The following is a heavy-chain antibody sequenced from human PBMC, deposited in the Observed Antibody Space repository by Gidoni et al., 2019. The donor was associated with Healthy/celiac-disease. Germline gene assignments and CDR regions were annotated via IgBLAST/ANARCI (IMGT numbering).Heavy chain of an antibody. CDR3: ATEVATPSG. V-gene: IGHV3-30*04. D-gene: IGHD5-12*01. CDR1: GFTCSSYA. J-gene: IGHJ4*02. Sequence: VQLVEPGGGVVKPGRSLGPFSLTHGFTCSSYAMHWGRQAPGKGLEWVAVISYDGSNKYYADSVRGRFTISRDNSKNTLYLQMNSLRAEDTAVYYCATEVATPSGWGQGTLVTVSS. CDR2: ISYDGSNK.